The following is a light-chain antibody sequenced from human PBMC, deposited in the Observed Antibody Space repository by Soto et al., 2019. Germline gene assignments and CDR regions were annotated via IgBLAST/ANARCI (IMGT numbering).Light chain of an antibody. V-gene: IGLV2-23*02. CDR3: CSYAGLYVV. J-gene: IGLJ2*01. CDR1: SSDVGGYDL. CDR2: DVS. Sequence: QSGLTQPASVSGSPGQPITISCTGTSSDVGGYDLVSWYQRHPGKAPKLIIYDVSKRPSGVPDRFSGSKSGNTASLTISGLQAEDEADYYCCSYAGLYVVFGGGTKLTVL.